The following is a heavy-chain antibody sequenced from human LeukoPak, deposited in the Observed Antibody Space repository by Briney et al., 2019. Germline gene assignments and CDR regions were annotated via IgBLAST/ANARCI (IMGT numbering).Heavy chain of an antibody. V-gene: IGHV3-23*01. J-gene: IGHJ3*02. CDR1: KFNFHNYG. Sequence: GSLRLSCTTPKFNFHNYGLTWVRQAPGKELEWVSSISGSGGSTQYAASVQGRFTIPRDNSKNTLYLQMNGLRAEDTAVYYCAKDPNGDYIGAFDIWGQGTMVTVSS. D-gene: IGHD4-17*01. CDR2: ISGSGGST. CDR3: AKDPNGDYIGAFDI.